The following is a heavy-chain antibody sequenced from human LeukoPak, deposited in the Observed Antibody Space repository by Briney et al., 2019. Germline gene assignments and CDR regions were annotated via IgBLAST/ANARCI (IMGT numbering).Heavy chain of an antibody. CDR3: ARAYYNSGTSHFDF. V-gene: IGHV3-21*01. Sequence: GGSLRLSCAASGFSFSIYTMIWVRQAPGKGLEWLSSINSGSNYIYYADPVKGRFTISRDNAKNSLYLQMNSLRAEDTAVYYCARAYYNSGTSHFDFWGRGTLITVSS. CDR2: INSGSNYI. CDR1: GFSFSIYT. J-gene: IGHJ4*02. D-gene: IGHD3-10*01.